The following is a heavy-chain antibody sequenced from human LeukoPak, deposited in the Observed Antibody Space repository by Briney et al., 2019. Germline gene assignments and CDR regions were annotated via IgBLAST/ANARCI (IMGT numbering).Heavy chain of an antibody. CDR1: GYTFTGYY. CDR2: INPNSGGT. Sequence: GASVKVSCKASGYTFTGYYMHWVRQAPGQGLEWMGWINPNSGGTNYAQKFQGRVTMTRDTSISTAYMELSRLRSDETAVYYCARDRGRYFEEGTLYYYYYYGMDVWGQGTTVTVSS. V-gene: IGHV1-2*02. D-gene: IGHD3-9*01. J-gene: IGHJ6*02. CDR3: ARDRGRYFEEGTLYYYYYYGMDV.